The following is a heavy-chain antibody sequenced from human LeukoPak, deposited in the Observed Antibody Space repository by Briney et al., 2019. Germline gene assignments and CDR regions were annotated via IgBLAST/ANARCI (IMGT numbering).Heavy chain of an antibody. J-gene: IGHJ4*02. CDR2: IYYSGST. CDR3: ARNWNHLRFFDY. CDR1: GGSINYYY. D-gene: IGHD1-14*01. Sequence: SETLSLTCTDSGGSINYYYWGWIRQPPGKGLEWIGSIYYSGSTYYNPSLKSRVTISVDTSKNQFSLKLSSVTAADTAVYYCARNWNHLRFFDYWGQGTLVTVSS. V-gene: IGHV4-39*01.